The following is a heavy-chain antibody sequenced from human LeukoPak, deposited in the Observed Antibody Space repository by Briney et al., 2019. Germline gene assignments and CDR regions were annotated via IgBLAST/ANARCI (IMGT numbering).Heavy chain of an antibody. CDR1: GYTFTSYD. CDR2: MNPNSGNT. J-gene: IGHJ3*02. CDR3: ARTPSDAASDYDFWSGAADALDI. Sequence: ASVKVSCKASGYTFTSYDINWVRQATGQGLEWMGWMNPNSGNTGYAQKFQGRVTMTRNTSISTAYMELSSLRSEDTAVYYCARTPSDAASDYDFWSGAADALDIWGQGTMVTVSS. D-gene: IGHD3-3*01. V-gene: IGHV1-8*01.